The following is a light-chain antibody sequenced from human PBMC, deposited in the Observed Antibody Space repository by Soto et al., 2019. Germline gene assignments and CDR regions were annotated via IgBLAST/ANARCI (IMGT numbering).Light chain of an antibody. J-gene: IGKJ4*01. CDR1: QSVSSN. CDR2: GAS. V-gene: IGKV3-15*01. CDR3: QHYNNWPLT. Sequence: EIVMTQSPATLAVSPGERATLSCSARQSVSSNLAWYQQKPGQAHRLLIYGASTRATGIPARFSGSGSGTEFTLTISSLQSEDFAVYYCQHYNNWPLTFGGGNKVEIK.